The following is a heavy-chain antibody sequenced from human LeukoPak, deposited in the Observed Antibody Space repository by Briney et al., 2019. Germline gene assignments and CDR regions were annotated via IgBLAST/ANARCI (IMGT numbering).Heavy chain of an antibody. CDR1: GFTVSSNY. V-gene: IGHV3-53*05. CDR2: IYSGGST. Sequence: PGGSLRLSCAASGFTVSSNYMSWVRQAPGKGLEWVSVIYSGGSTYYADSVKGRFTISRDNSKNTLYLQMNSLRPEDTAVYYCASRTDTSYGFDIWGQGTMVTVSS. CDR3: ASRTDTSYGFDI. J-gene: IGHJ3*02.